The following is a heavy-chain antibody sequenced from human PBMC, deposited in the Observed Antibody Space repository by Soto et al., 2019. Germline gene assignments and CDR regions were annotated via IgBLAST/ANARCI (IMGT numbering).Heavy chain of an antibody. D-gene: IGHD4-17*01. Sequence: LRLSCAASGFTFSSYGMHWVRQAPGKGLEWVAVISYDGSNKYYADSVKGRFTISRDNSKNTLYLQMNSLRAEDTAVYYCAKDQDKGDYDPQPPDYWGQGTLVTVSS. CDR3: AKDQDKGDYDPQPPDY. J-gene: IGHJ4*02. CDR2: ISYDGSNK. V-gene: IGHV3-30*18. CDR1: GFTFSSYG.